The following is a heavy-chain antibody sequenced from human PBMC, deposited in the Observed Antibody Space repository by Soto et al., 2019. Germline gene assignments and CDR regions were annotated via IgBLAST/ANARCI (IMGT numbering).Heavy chain of an antibody. CDR3: ATSVNSAMAFDY. CDR1: GYTFTHYY. CDR2: INPNGGVT. D-gene: IGHD5-18*01. Sequence: QVQLVQSGAEVRKPGASVKVSCKASGYTFTHYYIHWVRQAPGPGLEWMGIINPNGGVTTYAQKCRAGITMTRDTSTSTVYMELSSLRSEDSAVYYCATSVNSAMAFDYWGQGTLVTVSS. J-gene: IGHJ4*02. V-gene: IGHV1-46*01.